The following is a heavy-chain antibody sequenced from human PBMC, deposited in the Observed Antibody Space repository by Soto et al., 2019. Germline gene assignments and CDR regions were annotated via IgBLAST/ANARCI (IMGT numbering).Heavy chain of an antibody. Sequence: PSETLSLTCTVSGGSISSGGYYWSWIRQHPGKGLEWIGYIYYSGSTYYNPSLKSRVTISVDTSKNQFSLKLSSVTAADTAVYYCARVYGDYDAFDIWGQGTMVTVSS. CDR3: ARVYGDYDAFDI. CDR1: GGSISSGGYY. D-gene: IGHD4-17*01. CDR2: IYYSGST. J-gene: IGHJ3*02. V-gene: IGHV4-31*03.